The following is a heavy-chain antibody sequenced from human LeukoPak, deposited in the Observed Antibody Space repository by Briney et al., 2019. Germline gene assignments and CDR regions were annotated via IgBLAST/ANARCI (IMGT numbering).Heavy chain of an antibody. CDR2: MNPNSGNT. V-gene: IGHV1-8*02. J-gene: IGHJ4*02. CDR3: ASGGMGYCSGGSCYHLDY. CDR1: GYTFTSYG. D-gene: IGHD2-15*01. Sequence: ASVKVSCKASGYTFTSYGISWVRQAPGQGLEWMGWMNPNSGNTGYAQKFQGRVTMTRNTSISTAYMELSSLRSEDTAVYYCASGGMGYCSGGSCYHLDYWGQGTLVTVSS.